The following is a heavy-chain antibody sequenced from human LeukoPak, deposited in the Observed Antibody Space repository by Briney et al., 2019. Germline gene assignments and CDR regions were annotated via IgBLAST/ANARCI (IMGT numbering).Heavy chain of an antibody. Sequence: PGGSLRLSCAASGFTFISYAVSWVRQAPGMGLEWVSAISSSGGSTYYADSVKDRFTISRDNSKNTLYLQMNSLRADDTPVYYLTISTAAAGPNSDYWGQGSLVTVSS. D-gene: IGHD6-25*01. CDR1: GFTFISYA. CDR2: ISSSGGST. J-gene: IGHJ4*02. CDR3: TISTAAAGPNSDY. V-gene: IGHV3-23*01.